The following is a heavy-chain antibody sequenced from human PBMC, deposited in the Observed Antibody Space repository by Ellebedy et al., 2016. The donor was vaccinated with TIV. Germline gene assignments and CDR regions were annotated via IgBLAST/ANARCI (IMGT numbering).Heavy chain of an antibody. Sequence: SGPTLVKPTQTLTLTCTFSGFSLSTSGVGVGWIRQPPGKALEWLALIYCNDDQRISPSLKSRLTITKDTSKNQVVLTMTNVDPVDTATYYCALRREVGPTIYWFDPWGPGTLVTVSS. CDR2: IYCNDDQ. J-gene: IGHJ5*02. V-gene: IGHV2-5*01. CDR3: ALRREVGPTIYWFDP. D-gene: IGHD1-26*01. CDR1: GFSLSTSGVG.